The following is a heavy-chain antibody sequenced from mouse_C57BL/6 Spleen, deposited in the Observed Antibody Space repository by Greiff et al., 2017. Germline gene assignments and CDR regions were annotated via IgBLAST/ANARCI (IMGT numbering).Heavy chain of an antibody. J-gene: IGHJ1*03. CDR1: GYTFTDYE. CDR3: TRLDTTVVAPYWYFDV. CDR2: IDPETGGT. D-gene: IGHD1-1*01. Sequence: QVQLQQSGAELVRPGASVTLSCKASGYTFTDYEMHWVKQTPVHGLEWIGAIDPETGGTAYNQKFKGKAILTADKSSSTAYMELRSLTSEDSAVYYCTRLDTTVVAPYWYFDVWGTGTTVTVSS. V-gene: IGHV1-15*01.